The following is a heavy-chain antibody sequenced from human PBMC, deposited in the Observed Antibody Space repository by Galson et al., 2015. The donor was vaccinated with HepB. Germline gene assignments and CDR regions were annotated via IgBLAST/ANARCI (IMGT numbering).Heavy chain of an antibody. CDR2: IYTSRST. J-gene: IGHJ6*03. Sequence: ETLSLTCTVSGGSISSYYWSWIRQPAGKGLEWIGRIYTSRSTNYNPSLKSRVTMSVDTSKNQFPLKLSSVTAADTAVYYCARVGGTILESPFGYYYYMDVWGKGTTVTVSS. V-gene: IGHV4-4*07. D-gene: IGHD3-3*01. CDR1: GGSISSYY. CDR3: ARVGGTILESPFGYYYYMDV.